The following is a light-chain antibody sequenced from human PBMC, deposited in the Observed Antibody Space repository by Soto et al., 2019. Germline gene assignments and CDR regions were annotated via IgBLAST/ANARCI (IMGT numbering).Light chain of an antibody. V-gene: IGLV1-51*01. Sequence: QSVLTQPPSMSAAPGQRVTISCSGSSSNIGNNFVSWYQQFPGTAPKLLIFDNGQRPSGIPDRFFGAKSGSSATLSITGPQTGDEASYYCATWDTKLNAVVFGGGTKVTVL. CDR2: DNG. CDR1: SSNIGNNF. CDR3: ATWDTKLNAVV. J-gene: IGLJ2*01.